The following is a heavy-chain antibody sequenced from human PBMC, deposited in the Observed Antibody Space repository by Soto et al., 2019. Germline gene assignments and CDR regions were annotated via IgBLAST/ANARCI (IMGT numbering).Heavy chain of an antibody. CDR3: AXXXXLRGLPFAAFDI. D-gene: IGHD3-10*01. V-gene: IGHV1-69*01. CDR2: VIPFSGAA. Sequence: QVQLVQSGAEVKKPGSSVKVSCQASGGTLSNYAISWVRQAXXQGLECLGGVIPFSGAANYAQWFEDRVTITADDSTNXAYMXLSRLRSDDXAFYXXAXXXXLRGLPFAAFDIWGQGTLVTVSA. J-gene: IGHJ3*02. CDR1: GGTLSNYA.